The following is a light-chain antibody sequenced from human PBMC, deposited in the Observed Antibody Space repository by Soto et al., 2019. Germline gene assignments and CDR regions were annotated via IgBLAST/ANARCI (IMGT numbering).Light chain of an antibody. J-gene: IGKJ4*01. V-gene: IGKV3-20*01. Sequence: IVLTQSPGTLSLSPGERATLSCRSSQSVSISYLAWYQQKPGQAPRLLIYGASSRATGIPDRFSGSGSGTDFTLTISRLEPEDFEVYYCQQYGSSPLTFGGGTKVDIK. CDR1: QSVSISY. CDR3: QQYGSSPLT. CDR2: GAS.